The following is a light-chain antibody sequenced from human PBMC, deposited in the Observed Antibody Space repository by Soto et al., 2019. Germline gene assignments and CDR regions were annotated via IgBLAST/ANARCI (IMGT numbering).Light chain of an antibody. CDR1: SGDVGGYNY. V-gene: IGLV2-14*01. CDR3: SSYTISSTYV. J-gene: IGLJ1*01. CDR2: DVS. Sequence: QSALTQPASVSGSPGQSIAISCTGTSGDVGGYNYVSWYQQHPGKAPKLLINDVSNRPSGVSSRFSGSKSGNTASLTISGLQAEDEADYYCSSYTISSTYVFGTGTKLTVL.